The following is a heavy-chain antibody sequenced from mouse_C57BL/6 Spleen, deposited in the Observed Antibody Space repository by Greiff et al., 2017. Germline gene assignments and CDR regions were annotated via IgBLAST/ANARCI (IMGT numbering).Heavy chain of an antibody. CDR1: GYTFTDYE. CDR2: IDPETGGT. CDR3: TRGGLGRFCDY. Sequence: QVQLQQSGAELVRPGASVTLSCKASGYTFTDYEMHWVKQTPVHGLEWIGAIDPETGGTAYNQKFKGKAILTADKSSSTAYMELRSLTSEDSAVYCCTRGGLGRFCDYWGQGTTLTVSS. J-gene: IGHJ2*01. V-gene: IGHV1-15*01. D-gene: IGHD4-1*01.